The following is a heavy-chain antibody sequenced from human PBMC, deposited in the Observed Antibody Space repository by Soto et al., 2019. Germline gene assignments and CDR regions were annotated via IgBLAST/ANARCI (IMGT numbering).Heavy chain of an antibody. J-gene: IGHJ6*01. CDR1: GATFPSPA. CDR2: IIPIFGTA. V-gene: IGHV1-69*01. Sequence: PENLARKASGATFPSPAISCVCRAPGQGIEWMGGIIPIFGTANYAQKIQGRVTITADESTSTAYMELSSLRAEDTAVYYCASYYQERSHHHDFGPYGCRGTLDTGSAGM. CDR3: ASYYQERSHHHDFGPYGCRGTLDTGSAGM. D-gene: IGHD1-1*01.